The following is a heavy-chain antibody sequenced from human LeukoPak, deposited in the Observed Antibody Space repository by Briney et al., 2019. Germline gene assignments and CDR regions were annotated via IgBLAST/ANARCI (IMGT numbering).Heavy chain of an antibody. Sequence: GSLRLSCAASGFTVSSNYMSWVRQAPGKGLEWVSVIYSGGSTYYADSVKGRFTISGDNSKNTLYLQMNSLRAEDTAVYYCATYYGGNRTFDYWGQGTLVTVSS. CDR2: IYSGGST. CDR3: ATYYGGNRTFDY. V-gene: IGHV3-66*01. D-gene: IGHD4-23*01. J-gene: IGHJ4*02. CDR1: GFTVSSNY.